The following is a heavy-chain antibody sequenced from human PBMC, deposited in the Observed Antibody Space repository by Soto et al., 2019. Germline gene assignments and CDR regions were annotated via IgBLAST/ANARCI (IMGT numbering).Heavy chain of an antibody. J-gene: IGHJ4*02. V-gene: IGHV4-4*02. CDR2: MHHSGSI. Sequence: SETLTLTCSYSGDSISNTMCRNPVRHPPGKGLEWIGEMHHSGSIHYNASLKSRATISVDKSRNQFSLQLTSVTAADTALYFCARHDNMTLGSNYLDSCGPGTLVTVS. D-gene: IGHD1-1*01. CDR3: ARHDNMTLGSNYLDS. CDR1: GDSISNTMC.